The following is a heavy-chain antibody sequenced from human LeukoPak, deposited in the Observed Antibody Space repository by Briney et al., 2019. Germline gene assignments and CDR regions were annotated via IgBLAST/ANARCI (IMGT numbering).Heavy chain of an antibody. V-gene: IGHV3-30*02. Sequence: PGGSLRLSCAASGFTFSSYGMHWVRQAPGKGLEWVAFIRYDGSNKHYADSVKGRFTMSRDNSKNTLYLQMNSLRAEDTAVYYCASSHCGSTSCYTLPFDYWGQGTLVTVSS. CDR3: ASSHCGSTSCYTLPFDY. J-gene: IGHJ4*02. CDR2: IRYDGSNK. D-gene: IGHD2-2*02. CDR1: GFTFSSYG.